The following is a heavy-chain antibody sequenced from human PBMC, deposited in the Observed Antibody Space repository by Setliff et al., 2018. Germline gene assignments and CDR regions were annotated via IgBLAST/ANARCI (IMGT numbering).Heavy chain of an antibody. J-gene: IGHJ4*02. V-gene: IGHV1-3*01. D-gene: IGHD2-8*02. CDR3: ARMSTSGPHYDY. CDR1: GYSFSSNA. CDR2: IHAGSSNT. Sequence: ASVKVSCKASGYSFSSNAFHWVRQAPGQTLEWMGWIHAGSSNTLYSQRFQDRITISRDTSATTVHMELSSLRSDDTAVYYCARMSTSGPHYDYWGQGTLVNRLL.